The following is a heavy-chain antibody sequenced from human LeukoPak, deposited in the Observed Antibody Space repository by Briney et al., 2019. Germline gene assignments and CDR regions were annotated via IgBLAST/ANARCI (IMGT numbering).Heavy chain of an antibody. J-gene: IGHJ4*01. D-gene: IGHD3-3*01. V-gene: IGHV4-61*02. CDR3: ATYYTIYDPFDY. CDR2: IYTSGST. CDR1: GGSISSGSDY. Sequence: PSETLSLTCTVSGGSISSGSDYWSWIRQPAGKGLEWIGRIYTSGSTNYNPSLKSRVTISIDTSKNQFSLKLSSVTAADTAVYYCATYYTIYDPFDYWGHGTLVTVSS.